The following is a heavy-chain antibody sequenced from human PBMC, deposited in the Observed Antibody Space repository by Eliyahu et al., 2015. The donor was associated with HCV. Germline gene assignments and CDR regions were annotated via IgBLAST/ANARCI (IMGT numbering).Heavy chain of an antibody. CDR3: AKSQGFLAAAGIYGMDV. V-gene: IGHV3-23*01. CDR1: GFTFSXYX. CDR2: LSGSGGST. J-gene: IGHJ6*02. D-gene: IGHD6-13*01. Sequence: EVQLLESGGGLVQPGGSLRLSCAASGFTFSXYXMSWVRQAPGKGLEWVSALSGSGGSTYYADSVKGRFTISRDNSKNTLYLQMNSLRAEDTAVYYCAKSQGFLAAAGIYGMDVWGQGTTVTVSS.